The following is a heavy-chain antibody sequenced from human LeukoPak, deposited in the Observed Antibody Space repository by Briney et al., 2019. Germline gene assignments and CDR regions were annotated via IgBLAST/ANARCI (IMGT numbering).Heavy chain of an antibody. CDR1: GGSISSSNW. V-gene: IGHV4-4*02. Sequence: ETLSLTCAVSGGSISSSNWWSWVRQPPGKGLEWIGEIFHTGNTNYNPPLKSRVTISVDKSKNQFSLKLSSVTAADTAVYYCARDSLSPFDYWGQGTLVTVSS. CDR2: IFHTGNT. J-gene: IGHJ4*02. CDR3: ARDSLSPFDY.